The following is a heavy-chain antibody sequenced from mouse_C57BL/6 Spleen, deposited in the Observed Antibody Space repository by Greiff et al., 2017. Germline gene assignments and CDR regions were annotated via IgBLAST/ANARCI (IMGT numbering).Heavy chain of an antibody. D-gene: IGHD2-5*01. J-gene: IGHJ2*01. CDR2: INPSSGYT. Sequence: VKLVESGADLAKPWASVTLSCKVSGYTFTSDWLHWVKRRLGQGLQWIGYINPSSGYTKYNQKFKDKATLTADKSSSTAYMQLSSLTYEDSAVYYCARDYSNLDYWGQGTTLTVSS. CDR1: GYTFTSDW. CDR3: ARDYSNLDY. V-gene: IGHV1-7*01.